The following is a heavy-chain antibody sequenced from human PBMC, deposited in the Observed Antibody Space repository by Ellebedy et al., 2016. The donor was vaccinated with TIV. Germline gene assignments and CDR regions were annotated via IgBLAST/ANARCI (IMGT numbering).Heavy chain of an antibody. CDR3: ARDRRDVLTGYQLNY. CDR2: ISAYTGNT. D-gene: IGHD3-9*01. CDR1: GGTFSSYA. Sequence: ASVKVSCKASGGTFSSYAISWVRQAPGQGLEWMGWISAYTGNTNYAQNLQGRVTMTTDTSTNTAYVEVRSLTSGDTAMYYCARDRRDVLTGYQLNYWGQGTLVTVSS. V-gene: IGHV1-18*01. J-gene: IGHJ4*02.